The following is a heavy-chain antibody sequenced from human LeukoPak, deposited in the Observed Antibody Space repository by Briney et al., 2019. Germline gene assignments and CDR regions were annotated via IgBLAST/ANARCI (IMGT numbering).Heavy chain of an antibody. CDR1: GYALTGYY. V-gene: IGHV1-2*02. CDR3: AKNPYEYYFDY. J-gene: IGHJ4*02. CDR2: INPSSGDT. D-gene: IGHD5-12*01. Sequence: ASAKVSCKASGYALTGYYMHWPRQAPGQGLEWMGWINPSSGDTNYAQKFQGRVTMTRDTSISTAYMELNRLTSDDTAVYFCAKNPYEYYFDYWGQGTLVTVSS.